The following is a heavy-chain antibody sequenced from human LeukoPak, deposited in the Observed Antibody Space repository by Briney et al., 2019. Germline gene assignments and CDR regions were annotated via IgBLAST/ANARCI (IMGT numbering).Heavy chain of an antibody. D-gene: IGHD2-15*01. V-gene: IGHV1-46*01. CDR1: GYTFSSYG. CDR3: ARVSGGSLELDY. J-gene: IGHJ4*02. CDR2: INPSGGST. Sequence: ASVKVSCKASGYTFSSYGINWVRQAPGQGLEWMGIINPSGGSTSYAQKFQGRVTMTRDTSTSTVYMELSSLRSEDTAVYYCARVSGGSLELDYWGQGTLVTVSS.